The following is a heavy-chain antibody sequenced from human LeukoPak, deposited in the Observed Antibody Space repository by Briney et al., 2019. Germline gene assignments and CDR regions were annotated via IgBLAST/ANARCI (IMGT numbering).Heavy chain of an antibody. CDR2: IYYSGST. CDR1: GGSISRYY. V-gene: IGHV4-59*01. J-gene: IGHJ3*02. D-gene: IGHD3-22*01. Sequence: PAETLSLTWTVSGGSISRYYWSWIRQPPGKGLEWIGYIYYSGSTNYNPSLRSRVTISVDTSKNQFSLKLSSVTAADTAVYYCARDPYLNYYDSSAPPYAFDIWGQGTMVTVSS. CDR3: ARDPYLNYYDSSAPPYAFDI.